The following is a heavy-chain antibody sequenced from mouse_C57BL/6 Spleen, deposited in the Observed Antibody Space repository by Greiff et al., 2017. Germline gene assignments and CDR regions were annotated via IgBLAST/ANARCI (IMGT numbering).Heavy chain of an antibody. CDR2: IDPSDSYT. V-gene: IGHV1-69*01. CDR3: ARRHPYYSNDY. D-gene: IGHD2-5*01. J-gene: IGHJ2*01. CDR1: GYTFTSYW. Sequence: QVQLQQPGAELVMPGASVKLSCKASGYTFTSYWMHWVKQRPGQGLAWIGEIDPSDSYTNYNQKFKGKSTLTVDTSSSTAYMQLSSLTSEDSAVYYCARRHPYYSNDYWGQGTTLTVSS.